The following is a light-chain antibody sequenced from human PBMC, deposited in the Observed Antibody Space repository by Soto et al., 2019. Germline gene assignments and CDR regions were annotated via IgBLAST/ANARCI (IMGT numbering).Light chain of an antibody. CDR1: QSISNA. V-gene: IGKV1-13*02. Sequence: AIQLTQSPASLSSSVGETVTITCRASQSISNALAWYQQIPGKPPKLLIYDASTLESGVPSRFSGSGSGTDFTLTISSLQPGDFATYYCQQFNGFPTFGQGTRVEIQ. CDR3: QQFNGFPT. CDR2: DAS. J-gene: IGKJ5*01.